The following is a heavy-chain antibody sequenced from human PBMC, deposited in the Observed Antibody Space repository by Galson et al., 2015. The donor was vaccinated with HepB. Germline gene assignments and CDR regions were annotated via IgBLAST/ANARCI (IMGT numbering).Heavy chain of an antibody. Sequence: SLRLSCAASGFTFSSYAMHWVRQAPGKGLGWVAFIRYDGSNKYYADSVKGRFTISRDNSKNTLYLQMNSLRAEDTAAYYCAKSNYYDSSGSIATFQHWGQGTLVTVSS. D-gene: IGHD3-22*01. CDR3: AKSNYYDSSGSIATFQH. J-gene: IGHJ1*01. CDR1: GFTFSSYA. CDR2: IRYDGSNK. V-gene: IGHV3-30*02.